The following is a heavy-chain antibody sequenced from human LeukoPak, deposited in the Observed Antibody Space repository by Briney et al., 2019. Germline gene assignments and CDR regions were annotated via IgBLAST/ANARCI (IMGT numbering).Heavy chain of an antibody. D-gene: IGHD6-19*01. CDR3: ARAWTVADYFDY. CDR1: GFTFSSYA. J-gene: IGHJ4*02. Sequence: GGSLRLSCAASGFTFSSYAMSWVRQAPGKGLEWVSAISGSGGSTYYADSVKGRFTISTDDAKNSLHLHMDSLRVEDTAIYYCARAWTVADYFDYWGQGILVTVSS. CDR2: ISGSGGST. V-gene: IGHV3-23*01.